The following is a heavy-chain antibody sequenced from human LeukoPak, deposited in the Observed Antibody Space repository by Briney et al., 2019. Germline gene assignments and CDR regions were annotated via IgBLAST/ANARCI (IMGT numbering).Heavy chain of an antibody. D-gene: IGHD6-13*01. CDR2: IYSGGST. J-gene: IGHJ4*02. Sequence: PGGSLRLSCAASGFTVSSNYLTWVRRAPGKGLEWVXVIYSGGSTYYADSVKGRFTISRDNSRNTLYLQLNSLRAEDTAVYFCASSVLYSSTWAFDYWGQGTLVTVSS. CDR1: GFTVSSNY. CDR3: ASSVLYSSTWAFDY. V-gene: IGHV3-53*01.